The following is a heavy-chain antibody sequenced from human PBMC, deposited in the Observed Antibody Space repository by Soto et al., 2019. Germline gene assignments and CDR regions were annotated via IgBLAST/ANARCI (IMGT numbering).Heavy chain of an antibody. CDR2: IYYSGST. Sequence: PSETLSLTRTVSVGSISSYYWSWIRQPPGKGLEWIGYIYYSGSTNYNPSLKSRVTISVDTSKNQFSLKLSSVTAADTAVYYCARSYYDFWSGYYHSYMDVCGKGTTVTLSS. CDR3: ARSYYDFWSGYYHSYMDV. CDR1: VGSISSYY. J-gene: IGHJ6*03. D-gene: IGHD3-3*01. V-gene: IGHV4-59*01.